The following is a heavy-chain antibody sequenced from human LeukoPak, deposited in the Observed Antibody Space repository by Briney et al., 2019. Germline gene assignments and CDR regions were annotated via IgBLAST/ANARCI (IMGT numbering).Heavy chain of an antibody. CDR2: ISGSGGST. J-gene: IGHJ4*02. Sequence: GGSLRLSCAASGFTFSSDAMSGVRQAPGKGLEWVSTISGSGGSTYYADSVRGWFTISRDNSKNTLYLQMNSLRAEDTAAYYCVKESLPGYYYFDYWGPGTLVTVSS. CDR1: GFTFSSDA. D-gene: IGHD3-22*01. V-gene: IGHV3-23*01. CDR3: VKESLPGYYYFDY.